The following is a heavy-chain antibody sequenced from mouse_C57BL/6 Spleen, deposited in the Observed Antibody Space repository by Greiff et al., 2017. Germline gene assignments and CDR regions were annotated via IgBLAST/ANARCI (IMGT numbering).Heavy chain of an antibody. V-gene: IGHV3-6*01. J-gene: IGHJ1*03. CDR3: AVYDYDGYFDV. D-gene: IGHD2-4*01. Sequence: EVKLVESGPGLVKPSQSLSLTCSVTGYSITSGYYWNWIRQFPGNKLEWMGYISYDGSNNYNPSLKNRISITRDTSKNQFFLKLNSVTTEDTATYYCAVYDYDGYFDVWGTGTTVTVSS. CDR1: GYSITSGYY. CDR2: ISYDGSN.